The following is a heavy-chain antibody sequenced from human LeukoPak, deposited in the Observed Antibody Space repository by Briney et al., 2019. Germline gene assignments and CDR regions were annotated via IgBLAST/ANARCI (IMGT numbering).Heavy chain of an antibody. Sequence: PSQTLSLTCTVSGGSISSGSYDWSWIRQPAGKGLDWIGRIYTSGCTNYNPSLKSRVTISVDTSKNQFSLKLSSVTAADTAVYYCARDSDHYYYDSSGYSPVAAFDIWGQGTMVTVSS. CDR3: ARDSDHYYYDSSGYSPVAAFDI. V-gene: IGHV4-61*02. CDR2: IYTSGCT. CDR1: GGSISSGSYD. D-gene: IGHD3-22*01. J-gene: IGHJ3*02.